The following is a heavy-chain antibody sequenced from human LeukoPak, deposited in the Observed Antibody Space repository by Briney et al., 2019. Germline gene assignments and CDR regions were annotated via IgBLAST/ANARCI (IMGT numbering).Heavy chain of an antibody. CDR2: ISSSGSTI. CDR1: GFTFSDYY. V-gene: IGHV3-11*01. J-gene: IGHJ6*02. D-gene: IGHD6-19*01. Sequence: PGGSLRLSCAASGFTFSDYYMSWIRQAPGKGLEWVSYISSSGSTIYYADSVKGRFTISRDNAKNSLYLQMNSLRAEDTAVYYCARDWAWYSSVQGGMDVWGQGTTVTVSS. CDR3: ARDWAWYSSVQGGMDV.